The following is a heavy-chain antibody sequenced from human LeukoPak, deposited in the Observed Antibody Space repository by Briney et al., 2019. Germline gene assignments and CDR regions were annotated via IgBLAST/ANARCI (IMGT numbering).Heavy chain of an antibody. Sequence: PSETLSLTCTVSGGSIGTSAYYWNWIRRHPGKGLEWIGFISDSGSTLYNASLKSRISISSDTSKNQFSLKLTSVTAADMAVYYCARGRYSYGWNDSWGQGTLVTVSS. J-gene: IGHJ5*01. V-gene: IGHV4-31*03. CDR2: ISDSGST. D-gene: IGHD3-16*02. CDR1: GGSIGTSAYY. CDR3: ARGRYSYGWNDS.